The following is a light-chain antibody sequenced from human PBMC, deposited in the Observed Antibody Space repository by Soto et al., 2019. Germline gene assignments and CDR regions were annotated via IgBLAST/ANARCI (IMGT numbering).Light chain of an antibody. CDR1: SSTIGGNT. Sequence: QSVLTQPPSASGTPGQRVTISCSGGSSTIGGNTENWYQQLPGTTPKLLISNDDERPSGVPDRFTGSKSGTSSSLAISGLQSDDEADYYCSSWDDSRNVVVFGGGTKLTVL. J-gene: IGLJ2*01. V-gene: IGLV1-44*01. CDR2: NDD. CDR3: SSWDDSRNVVV.